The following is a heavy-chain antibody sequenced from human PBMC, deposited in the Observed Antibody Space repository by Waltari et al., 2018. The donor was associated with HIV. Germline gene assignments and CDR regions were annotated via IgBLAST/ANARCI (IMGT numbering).Heavy chain of an antibody. CDR2: IKQDGSEK. D-gene: IGHD5-12*01. J-gene: IGHJ4*02. V-gene: IGHV3-7*01. Sequence: EVQLVESGGGLVQPGGSLRLSCAASGFTFSSYWMSWVRQAPGKGLECVANIKQDGSEKAYVDSVKGRCTISRDNAKNSLYLQMNNLRAEDTAVYYCARLRGGYDFDYWGQGTLVTVSS. CDR3: ARLRGGYDFDY. CDR1: GFTFSSYW.